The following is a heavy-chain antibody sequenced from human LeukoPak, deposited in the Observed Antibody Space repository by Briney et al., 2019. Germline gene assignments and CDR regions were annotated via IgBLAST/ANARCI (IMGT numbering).Heavy chain of an antibody. D-gene: IGHD3-10*01. Sequence: SETLSLTCTVSGGSISSYYWSWIRQPPGKRLEWIGFIYYSGSTNYNPSLKSRVTISVDTSKNQFSLKLSSVTAADTAVYYCARGLGVRGVTNWFDPWGQGTLVTVSS. CDR2: IYYSGST. V-gene: IGHV4-59*08. CDR3: ARGLGVRGVTNWFDP. J-gene: IGHJ5*02. CDR1: GGSISSYY.